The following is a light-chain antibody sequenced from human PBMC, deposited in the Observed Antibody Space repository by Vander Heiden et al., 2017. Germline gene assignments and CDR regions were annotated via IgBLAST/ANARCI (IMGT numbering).Light chain of an antibody. V-gene: IGKV2-28*01. CDR1: QSLLHSNGYNN. CDR3: MQGLQIPRT. CDR2: LGS. Sequence: DIVMTQSPLSLPVTPGEPASISCRSSQSLLHSNGYNNLDWYLQKPGQPPQLLIYLGSNRASGVPDRFSGSGSGTDFTLKISRVEAADVGVYFCMQGLQIPRTFGQRTKLEIK. J-gene: IGKJ2*01.